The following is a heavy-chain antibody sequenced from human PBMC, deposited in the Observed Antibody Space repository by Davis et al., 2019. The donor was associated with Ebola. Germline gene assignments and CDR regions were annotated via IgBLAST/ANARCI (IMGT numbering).Heavy chain of an antibody. D-gene: IGHD5-24*01. J-gene: IGHJ4*02. V-gene: IGHV3-23*01. CDR1: GFTFSTFA. Sequence: GESLKISCEASGFTFSTFALSWVRQAPGKGLEWLSAISAIAGGARYYADSVKGRFTISRDNSKNTLYLQMNSLRAEDTAVYYCARDVEMATIRWEYYFDYWGQGTLVTVSS. CDR2: ISAIAGGAR. CDR3: ARDVEMATIRWEYYFDY.